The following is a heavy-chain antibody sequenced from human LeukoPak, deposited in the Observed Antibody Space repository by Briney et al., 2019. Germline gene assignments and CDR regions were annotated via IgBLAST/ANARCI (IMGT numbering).Heavy chain of an antibody. D-gene: IGHD2-2*02. CDR2: ISSSSSYI. CDR1: GFTFSSYS. CDR3: ARDSEHCSSTSCYTDAFDI. V-gene: IGHV3-21*01. J-gene: IGHJ3*02. Sequence: AGGSLRLSCAASGFTFSSYSMNWVRQAPGKGLEWVSSISSSSSYIYYADSVKGRFTISRDNAKNSLYLQMNSLRAEDTAVYYCARDSEHCSSTSCYTDAFDIWGQGTMVTVSS.